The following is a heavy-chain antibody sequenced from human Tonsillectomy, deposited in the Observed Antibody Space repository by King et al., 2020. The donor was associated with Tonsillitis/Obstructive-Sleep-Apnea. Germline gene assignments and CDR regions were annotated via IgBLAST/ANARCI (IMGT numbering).Heavy chain of an antibody. Sequence: VQLVESGGGLIQPGGSLRLSCAASGFTVSSNYMSWVRQAPGKGLEWVSVIYSGGSTYYADSVKGRFTISRANSKNTLYLQMNSLRAEDTAVYYCARIRTNYDILTGYLLDAFDIWGQGTMVTGSP. CDR2: IYSGGST. V-gene: IGHV3-53*01. D-gene: IGHD3-9*01. CDR3: ARIRTNYDILTGYLLDAFDI. CDR1: GFTVSSNY. J-gene: IGHJ3*02.